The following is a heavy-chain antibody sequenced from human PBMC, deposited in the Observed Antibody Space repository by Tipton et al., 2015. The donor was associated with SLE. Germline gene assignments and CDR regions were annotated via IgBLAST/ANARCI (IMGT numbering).Heavy chain of an antibody. CDR1: GFTFSSYG. Sequence: SLRLSCAASGFTFSSYGMHWVRQAPGKGLEWVAFIRYDGSNKYYADSVKGRFTISRDNSKNTLYLQMNSLRAEDTAVYYCARDDGRDGYNWQLRDDYWGQGTLVTVSS. CDR2: IRYDGSNK. J-gene: IGHJ4*02. CDR3: ARDDGRDGYNWQLRDDY. D-gene: IGHD5-24*01. V-gene: IGHV3-30*02.